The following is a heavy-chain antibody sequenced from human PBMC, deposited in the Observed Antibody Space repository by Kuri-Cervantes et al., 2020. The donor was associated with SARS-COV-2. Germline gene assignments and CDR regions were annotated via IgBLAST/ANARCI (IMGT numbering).Heavy chain of an antibody. CDR1: GFSLSTSGMC. D-gene: IGHD4-23*01. CDR3: AHISSVTSLFHY. V-gene: IGHV2-5*08. J-gene: IGHJ4*02. Sequence: SGPTLVKPTQTLTLTCTFSGFSLSTSGMCVSWIRQPPGKALEWLALIYWDDDKRYSPPLNNRLTITKDTSKNQVVLTVTNMDPVDTATYFCAHISSVTSLFHYWGQGTLVTVSS. CDR2: IYWDDDK.